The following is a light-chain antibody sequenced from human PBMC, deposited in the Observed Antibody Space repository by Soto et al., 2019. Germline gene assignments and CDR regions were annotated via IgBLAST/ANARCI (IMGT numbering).Light chain of an antibody. CDR3: QSYDSSLSGSRV. J-gene: IGLJ2*01. CDR2: SNS. V-gene: IGLV1-40*01. CDR1: SSNIGAGYD. Sequence: QSVLTQPPSVSVAPGQRVTISCTGSSSNIGAGYDVHWYQQLPRTAPKLLIYSNSNRPSGVPDRFSGSKSGTSAALAITGLQAEDEDDYYCQSYDSSLSGSRVFGGGTKLTVL.